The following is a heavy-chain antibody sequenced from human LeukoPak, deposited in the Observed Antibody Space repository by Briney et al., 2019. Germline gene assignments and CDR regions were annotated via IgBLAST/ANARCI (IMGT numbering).Heavy chain of an antibody. CDR1: GGSTSSFY. D-gene: IGHD6-13*01. V-gene: IGHV4-59*01. J-gene: IGHJ3*02. Sequence: SETLTLTCTVAGGSTSSFYWNWIRQPPGKGLEWIAYIFYSGSTRYYPYSKSRVSISLDKSMNQFSLMLINMIAVDSAGYSYSRDTSSIWSGRAFDIWGQGRMVTVSS. CDR2: IFYSGST. CDR3: SRDTSSIWSGRAFDI.